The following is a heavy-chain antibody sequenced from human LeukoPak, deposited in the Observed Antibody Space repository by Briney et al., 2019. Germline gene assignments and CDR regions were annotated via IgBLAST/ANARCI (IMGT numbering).Heavy chain of an antibody. CDR1: GFTFSSYA. D-gene: IGHD1-1*01. CDR2: ISSSSSYI. J-gene: IGHJ3*02. V-gene: IGHV3-21*01. CDR3: GTIPDAFDI. Sequence: GGSLRLSCAASGFTFSSYAMSWVRQAPGKGLEWVSSISSSSSYIYYADSVKGQFTISRDNAKNSLYLQMNSLRAEDTAVYYCGTIPDAFDIWGQGTMVTVSS.